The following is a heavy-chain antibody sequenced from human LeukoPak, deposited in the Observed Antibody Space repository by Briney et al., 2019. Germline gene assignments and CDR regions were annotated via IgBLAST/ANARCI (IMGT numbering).Heavy chain of an antibody. CDR1: GFTFSSYW. CDR2: INQDGHER. CDR3: VRDMDV. Sequence: GGSLRLSCVTSGFTFSSYWMTWVRQAPGKGLEWVANINQDGHERNYVDSVKGRFTISRDNPRNSLYLQMNSLRAEDTAVYFCVRDMDVWAQGTTVSVSS. J-gene: IGHJ6*02. V-gene: IGHV3-7*05.